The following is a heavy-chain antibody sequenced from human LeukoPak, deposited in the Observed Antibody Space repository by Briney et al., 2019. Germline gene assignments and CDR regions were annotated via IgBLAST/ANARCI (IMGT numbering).Heavy chain of an antibody. D-gene: IGHD1-26*01. CDR2: INQGGSEK. V-gene: IGHV3-7*01. J-gene: IGHJ3*02. Sequence: PGGSLRLSCAASGFTFSSYWMSWVRQAPGKGLEWVANINQGGSEKYYVDSVKGRFTISRDNAKRSLHLQMKSLRAEDTAVYYCARDGTPFDTWGQGTMVTVSS. CDR3: ARDGTPFDT. CDR1: GFTFSSYW.